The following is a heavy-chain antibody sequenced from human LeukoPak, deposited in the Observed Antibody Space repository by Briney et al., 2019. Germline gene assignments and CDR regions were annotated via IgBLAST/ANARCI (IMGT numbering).Heavy chain of an antibody. CDR3: AKDNTYYYDSSGSHLTY. CDR1: GFTFSSYS. Sequence: PGGSLRLSCAASGFTFSSYSMNWVRQAPGEGLEWVSSISSSSSYIYYADSVKGRFTISRDNAKNSLYLQMNSLRAEDTALYYCAKDNTYYYDSSGSHLTYWGQGTLVTVSS. D-gene: IGHD3-22*01. CDR2: ISSSSSYI. J-gene: IGHJ4*02. V-gene: IGHV3-21*04.